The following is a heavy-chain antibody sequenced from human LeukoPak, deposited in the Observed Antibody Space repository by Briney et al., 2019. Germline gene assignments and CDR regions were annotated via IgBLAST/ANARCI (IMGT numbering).Heavy chain of an antibody. D-gene: IGHD1/OR15-1a*01. CDR1: GFTFNSYW. CDR2: ISYDGINK. CDR3: AKDWRWEQPIYGFNV. Sequence: GGSLRLSCAASGFTFNSYWMIWVRQAPGKGLEWVAFISYDGINKYYADSVKGRFTLSRDNSRNLLYLQMNSLRPDDTAIYYCAKDWRWEQPIYGFNVWGQGAMVTVSS. J-gene: IGHJ3*01. V-gene: IGHV3-30*18.